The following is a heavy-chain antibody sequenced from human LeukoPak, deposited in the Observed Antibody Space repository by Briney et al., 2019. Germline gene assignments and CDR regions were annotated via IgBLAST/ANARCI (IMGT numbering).Heavy chain of an antibody. CDR3: TTTAPYYYDNSGYFYP. CDR1: GFTVSGSA. J-gene: IGHJ5*02. D-gene: IGHD3-22*01. CDR2: IRSKTNSYAT. Sequence: GGSLRLSCAASGFTVSGSAMDWVRQASGKGLEWVGRIRSKTNSYATIYAASVKGRFTISRDDSKNTAYLQMNSLKTKDTALYYCTTTAPYYYDNSGYFYPWGQGTLVTVSS. V-gene: IGHV3-73*01.